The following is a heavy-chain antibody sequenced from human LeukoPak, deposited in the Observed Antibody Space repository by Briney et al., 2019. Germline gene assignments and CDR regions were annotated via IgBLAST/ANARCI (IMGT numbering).Heavy chain of an antibody. D-gene: IGHD1-26*01. V-gene: IGHV4-39*07. CDR3: AREGVGATRHAFDI. CDR2: IYYSGST. Sequence: SETLSLTCTVSGGSISSSSYYWGWIRQPPGKGLEWIGSIYYSGSTYYNPSLKSRVTISVDTSKNQFSLKLSSVTAADTAVYYCAREGVGATRHAFDIWGQGTMVTVSS. J-gene: IGHJ3*02. CDR1: GGSISSSSYY.